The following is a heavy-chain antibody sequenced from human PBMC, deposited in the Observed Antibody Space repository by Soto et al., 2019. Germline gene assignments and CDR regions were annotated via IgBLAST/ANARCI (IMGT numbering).Heavy chain of an antibody. J-gene: IGHJ4*02. Sequence: ASETLSLTCSVSGGSINNYYWSWIRQSPGKGLEWIGYIYHSGSTNYNPSLNSRVTISIDTSRSQFSLKLNYVASADTAVYYCARGGNYYIDYWGQGSLVTAPQ. CDR3: ARGGNYYIDY. CDR2: IYHSGST. V-gene: IGHV4-59*01. CDR1: GGSINNYY. D-gene: IGHD3-10*01.